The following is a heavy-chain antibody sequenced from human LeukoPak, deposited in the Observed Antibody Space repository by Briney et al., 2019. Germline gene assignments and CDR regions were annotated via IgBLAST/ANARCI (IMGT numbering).Heavy chain of an antibody. V-gene: IGHV4-59*01. Sequence: SETLSLTCTVSGGSISSYYWSWIRQPPGKGLEWIGYIYYSGNTNYNPSLKSRVTISVDTSKKQFSLKLSSVTAADTAVYYCARVAVTSDAFDIWGQGTMVTVSS. J-gene: IGHJ3*02. D-gene: IGHD5-18*01. CDR2: IYYSGNT. CDR1: GGSISSYY. CDR3: ARVAVTSDAFDI.